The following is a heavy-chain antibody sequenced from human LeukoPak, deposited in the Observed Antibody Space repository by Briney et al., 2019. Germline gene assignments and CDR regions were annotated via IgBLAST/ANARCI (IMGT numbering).Heavy chain of an antibody. CDR1: GYSISSGYY. CDR2: INHSGST. D-gene: IGHD5-24*01. CDR3: ARDIGSQMATISDWFDP. V-gene: IGHV4-38-2*02. J-gene: IGHJ5*02. Sequence: SETLSLTCTVSGYSISSGYYWSWIRQPPGKGLEWIGEINHSGSTNYNPSLKSRVTISVDTSKNQFSLRLSSVSAADTAMYYCARDIGSQMATISDWFDPWGQGTLVTVSS.